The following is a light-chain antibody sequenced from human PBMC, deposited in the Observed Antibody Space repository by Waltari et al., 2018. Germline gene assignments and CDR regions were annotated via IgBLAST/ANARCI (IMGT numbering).Light chain of an antibody. CDR3: GTWDSSLSGAV. J-gene: IGLJ7*01. CDR1: SSNIGKHY. CDR2: EDT. Sequence: QSVLTQPPSVSAAPGQRVTIPCAGGSSNIGKHYVSCYRQFPGSAPKLPIYEDTERPAGVPGRFSGSKSGTSATLDITGLQPGDEAEYYCGTWDSSLSGAVFGGGTLLTVL. V-gene: IGLV1-51*02.